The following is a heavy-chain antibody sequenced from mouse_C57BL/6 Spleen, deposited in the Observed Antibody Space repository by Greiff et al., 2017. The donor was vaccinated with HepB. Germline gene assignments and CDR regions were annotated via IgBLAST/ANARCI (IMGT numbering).Heavy chain of an antibody. CDR2: IDTSDSCT. J-gene: IGHJ3*01. CDR3: ARQVIGAY. D-gene: IGHD1-1*01. Sequence: QVQLQQPGAELVKPGASVKLSCKASGYTFTSYWMQWVKQRPGQGLEWIVEIDTSDSCTNYNPKFKGKATFTVDTSASPSYMQLSSLTSEDSAVYDCARQVIGAYWGQGTLVTVSA. V-gene: IGHV1-50*01. CDR1: GYTFTSYW.